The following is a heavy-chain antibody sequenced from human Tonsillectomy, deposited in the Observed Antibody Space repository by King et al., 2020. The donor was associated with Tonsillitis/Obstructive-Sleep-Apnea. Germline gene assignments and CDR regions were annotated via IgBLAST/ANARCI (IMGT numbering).Heavy chain of an antibody. D-gene: IGHD2-2*01. Sequence: VQLQESGPGLVKPSESLSLTCNVAGVSISRYYWRWIRQPPGKGLEWSWYISYSVSTNYNHSPLILLTISGDTAKSQFSLKLSSVTAAYTAVYYCARLVVPAAIGRYYYYYMDVWGKGTTVTVSS. CDR3: ARLVVPAAIGRYYYYYMDV. J-gene: IGHJ6*03. CDR1: GVSISRYY. V-gene: IGHV4-59*01. CDR2: ISYSVST.